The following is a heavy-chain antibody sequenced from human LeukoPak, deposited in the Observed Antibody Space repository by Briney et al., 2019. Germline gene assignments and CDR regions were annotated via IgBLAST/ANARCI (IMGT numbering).Heavy chain of an antibody. CDR1: GFTFSDHF. J-gene: IGHJ4*02. CDR2: SRNKAKSYTT. D-gene: IGHD6-19*01. Sequence: AGGSLSLSCAASGFTFSDHFLDWVRQAPGKGLEWVGRSRNKAKSYTTEYGASVKGRFTISRDDSKSTLYLQMNSLKPEDTAVYYCARVGSVAGSDYLDYWGQGTLATVSS. CDR3: ARVGSVAGSDYLDY. V-gene: IGHV3-72*01.